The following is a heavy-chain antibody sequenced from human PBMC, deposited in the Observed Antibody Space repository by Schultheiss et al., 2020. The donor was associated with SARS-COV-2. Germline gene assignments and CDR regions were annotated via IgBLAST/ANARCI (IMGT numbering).Heavy chain of an antibody. Sequence: GGSLRLSCAASGFTFSSFWMHWFRQAPGKGLVWFSRINSDGSSTSYADSVKGRFTISRDNAKNSLYLQMNSLRAEDTAVYYCAREMGGWGQGTMVTVSS. V-gene: IGHV3-74*01. J-gene: IGHJ3*01. D-gene: IGHD5-24*01. CDR1: GFTFSSFW. CDR2: INSDGSST. CDR3: AREMGG.